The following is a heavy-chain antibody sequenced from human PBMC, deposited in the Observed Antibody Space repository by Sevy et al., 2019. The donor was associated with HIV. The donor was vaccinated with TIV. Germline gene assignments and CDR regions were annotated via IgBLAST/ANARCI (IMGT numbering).Heavy chain of an antibody. CDR2: INHSGST. CDR1: GGSFSGYY. V-gene: IGHV4-34*01. CDR3: ARHCSSTSCSHAFDI. D-gene: IGHD2-2*01. Sequence: SESLSLTCAVYGGSFSGYYWRWIRQPPGKGLEWIGEINHSGSTNYNPSLKSRVTISGDTSKNQFSLKLSSVTAADTAVYYCARHCSSTSCSHAFDIWGQGTMVTVSS. J-gene: IGHJ3*02.